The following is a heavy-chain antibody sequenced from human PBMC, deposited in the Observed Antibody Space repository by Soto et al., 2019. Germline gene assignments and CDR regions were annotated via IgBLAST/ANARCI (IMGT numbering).Heavy chain of an antibody. Sequence: SDALSRNSIVSGGSLSSESNYWSWIRQPPGKGLEWIGYIYYSGSTNYNPSLKSRVTISVDTSKNQFSLKLSSVTAADTAVYYCARARYFYDSSGYDIDYWGQGTPVTVS. CDR3: ARARYFYDSSGYDIDY. CDR2: IYYSGST. D-gene: IGHD3-22*01. V-gene: IGHV4-61*01. CDR1: GGSLSSESNY. J-gene: IGHJ4*02.